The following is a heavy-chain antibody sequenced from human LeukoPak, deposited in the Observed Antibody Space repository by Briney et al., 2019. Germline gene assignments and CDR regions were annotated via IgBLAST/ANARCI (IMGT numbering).Heavy chain of an antibody. V-gene: IGHV1-69*13. CDR3: ARGPLDGEGATIFDF. CDR1: GGTFSSYA. J-gene: IGHJ4*02. D-gene: IGHD1-26*01. Sequence: GASVKVSCKASGGTFSSYAISWVRQAPGQGLEWMGGIIPIFGTANYAQKFQGRVTITADESTSTAYMELSSLRSEDTAVYYCARGPLDGEGATIFDFWGQGTLVTVSS. CDR2: IIPIFGTA.